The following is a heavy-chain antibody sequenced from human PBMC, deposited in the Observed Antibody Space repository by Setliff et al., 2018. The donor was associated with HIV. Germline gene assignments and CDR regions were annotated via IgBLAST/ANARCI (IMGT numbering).Heavy chain of an antibody. CDR3: VRWYYCVSGACYRADY. CDR1: GTSFSDHY. V-gene: IGHV4-34*01. D-gene: IGHD2-21*02. J-gene: IGHJ4*02. CDR2: MNQSGTT. Sequence: SETLSLTCSVYGTSFSDHYWSWVRQTPGKGLEWIGEMNQSGTTHYNPSLKSRVTMSIDTSERQFSLKLTSVTAADTAVYYCVRWYYCVSGACYRADYWGQGTMVTVSS.